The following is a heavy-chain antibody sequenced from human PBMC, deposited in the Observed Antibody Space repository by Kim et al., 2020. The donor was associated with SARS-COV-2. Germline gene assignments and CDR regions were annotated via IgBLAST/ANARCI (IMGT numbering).Heavy chain of an antibody. CDR1: GFTFSSYG. J-gene: IGHJ5*02. Sequence: GGSLRLSCAASGFTFSSYGMSWVRQAPGQGLEWVSTISGSGGSTDYADSVKGRFTISRDNSKNTLYLQMNSLRAEDTATYYCAKDGIPGSYYDILTGRNWFDPWGRGTLVTVSS. CDR3: AKDGIPGSYYDILTGRNWFDP. CDR2: ISGSGGST. D-gene: IGHD3-9*01. V-gene: IGHV3-23*01.